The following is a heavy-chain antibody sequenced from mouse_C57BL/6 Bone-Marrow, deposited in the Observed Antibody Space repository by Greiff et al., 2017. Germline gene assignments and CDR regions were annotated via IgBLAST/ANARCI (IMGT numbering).Heavy chain of an antibody. CDR2: INPNNGGT. CDR1: GYTFTDYY. Sequence: VQLKQSGPELVKPGASVKISCKASGYTFTDYYMNWVKQSHGKSLEWIGDINPNNGGTSYNQKFKGKATLTVDKSSSTAYMELRSLKSEDSAVYYCASRHYYGSSYGFDYWGQGTTLTVSS. V-gene: IGHV1-26*01. D-gene: IGHD1-1*01. J-gene: IGHJ2*01. CDR3: ASRHYYGSSYGFDY.